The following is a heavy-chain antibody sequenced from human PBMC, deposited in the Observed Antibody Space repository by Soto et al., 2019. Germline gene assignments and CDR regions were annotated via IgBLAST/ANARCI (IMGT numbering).Heavy chain of an antibody. CDR1: GGSISSYY. V-gene: IGHV4-59*01. CDR2: IYYSGST. J-gene: IGHJ4*02. CDR3: ARLNYDFWSGYNYYFDY. Sequence: SETLSLTCTVSGGSISSYYWSWIRQPPGKGLEWIGYIYYSGSTNYNPSLKSRVTISVDTSKNQFSLKLSSVTAADTAVYYCARLNYDFWSGYNYYFDYWGQGTLVTVSS. D-gene: IGHD3-3*01.